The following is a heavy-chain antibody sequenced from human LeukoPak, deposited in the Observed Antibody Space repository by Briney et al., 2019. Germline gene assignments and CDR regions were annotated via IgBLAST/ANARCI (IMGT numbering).Heavy chain of an antibody. V-gene: IGHV3-48*04. CDR2: INSGGNII. Sequence: GGSLRLSCAASGFTFSAYSINWVRQAPGKGLEWVSYINSGGNIIYYADSVKGRFTISRDNAKNSLYLQMNSMRVEDTAVYYCARGEPGVGVTILYYWGQGTLVTVSS. D-gene: IGHD1-26*01. CDR3: ARGEPGVGVTILYY. J-gene: IGHJ4*02. CDR1: GFTFSAYS.